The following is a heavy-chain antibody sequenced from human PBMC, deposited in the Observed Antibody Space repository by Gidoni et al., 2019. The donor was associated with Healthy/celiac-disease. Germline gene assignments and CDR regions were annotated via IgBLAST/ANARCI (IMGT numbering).Heavy chain of an antibody. D-gene: IGHD1-26*01. CDR3: AKDRRGAYYYYGMDV. J-gene: IGHJ6*02. CDR1: GFTFDDYA. Sequence: EVQLVESGGGLVQPGRSLRLSCAASGFTFDDYAMHWVRQAPGKGLEWVSGISWNSGSIGYADSVKGRFTISRDNAKNSLYLQMNSLRAEDTALYYCAKDRRGAYYYYGMDVWGQGTTVTVSS. V-gene: IGHV3-9*01. CDR2: ISWNSGSI.